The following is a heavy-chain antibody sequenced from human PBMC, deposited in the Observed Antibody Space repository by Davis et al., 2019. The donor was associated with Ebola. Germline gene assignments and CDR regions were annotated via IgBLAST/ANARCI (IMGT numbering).Heavy chain of an antibody. CDR3: AKSGSSGGGYYYGMDV. V-gene: IGHV3-30*02. J-gene: IGHJ6*02. CDR2: IWYDGSNK. Sequence: GGSLRLSCAASGFTFSSYGMHWVRKAPGKGLEGVAVIWYDGSNKYYADSVKGRFTISRDNSKNTLYLQMNSLRAEDTAVYYCAKSGSSGGGYYYGMDVWGQGTTVTVSS. D-gene: IGHD3-10*01. CDR1: GFTFSSYG.